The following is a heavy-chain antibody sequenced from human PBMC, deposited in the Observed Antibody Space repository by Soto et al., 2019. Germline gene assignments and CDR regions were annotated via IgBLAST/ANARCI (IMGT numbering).Heavy chain of an antibody. D-gene: IGHD2-2*01. CDR2: ISYDGSNK. CDR3: AKQLGYCSSTSCRDYYYGMDV. V-gene: IGHV3-30*18. J-gene: IGHJ6*02. Sequence: PGGSLRLSXAASGFTFSNYGMHWVRQAPGKGLEWVAVISYDGSNKYYADSVKGRLSISRDNSKNTLYLQVNSLRAEDTAVYYCAKQLGYCSSTSCRDYYYGMDVWGQGTTVTVSS. CDR1: GFTFSNYG.